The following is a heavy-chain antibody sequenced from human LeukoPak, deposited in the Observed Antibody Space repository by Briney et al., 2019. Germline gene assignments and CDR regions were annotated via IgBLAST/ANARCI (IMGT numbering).Heavy chain of an antibody. V-gene: IGHV4-61*02. J-gene: IGHJ3*02. Sequence: SQTLSLTCTVSGGSISSGSYYWSWIRQPAGKGLEWIGRIYTSGSTNYNPSLKSRVTISVDTSKNQFSLKLSSVTAADTAVYYCARDIVVVPAAMVAFDIWGXXXMVTVSS. CDR2: IYTSGST. D-gene: IGHD2-2*01. CDR1: GGSISSGSYY. CDR3: ARDIVVVPAAMVAFDI.